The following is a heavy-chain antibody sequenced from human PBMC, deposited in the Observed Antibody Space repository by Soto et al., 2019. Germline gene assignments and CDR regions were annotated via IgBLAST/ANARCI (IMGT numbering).Heavy chain of an antibody. Sequence: GGSRRLSCAASGFTFGSYWMHWVRQAPGKGLVWVSRINSDGSSTSYADSVKGRFTISRDNAKNTLYLQMNSLRAEDTAVYYCARDGSAAAVGASYYSDMDAWGKGTTVTVSS. J-gene: IGHJ6*03. CDR3: ARDGSAAAVGASYYSDMDA. D-gene: IGHD6-13*01. CDR2: INSDGSST. V-gene: IGHV3-74*01. CDR1: GFTFGSYW.